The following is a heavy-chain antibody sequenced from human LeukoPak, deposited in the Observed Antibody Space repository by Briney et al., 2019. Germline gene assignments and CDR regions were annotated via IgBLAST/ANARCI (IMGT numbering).Heavy chain of an antibody. J-gene: IGHJ4*02. Sequence: PGGSLRLSCTVSGFTVSSNSMSWVRQPPGKGLEWIGEIYHSGSTNYNPSLKSRVTISVDKSKNQFSLKLSSVTAADTAVYYCARLGTVTTGAEGLYWGQGTLVTVSS. CDR3: ARLGTVTTGAEGLY. CDR2: IYHSGST. V-gene: IGHV4-4*02. D-gene: IGHD4-17*01. CDR1: GFTVSSNS.